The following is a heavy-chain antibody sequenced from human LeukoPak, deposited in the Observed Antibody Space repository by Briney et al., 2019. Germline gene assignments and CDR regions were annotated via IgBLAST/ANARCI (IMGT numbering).Heavy chain of an antibody. D-gene: IGHD5-18*01. CDR2: IFYSGST. CDR1: GGSISSSTYY. Sequence: SETLSLTCTVSGGSISSSTYYWAWIRQPPGKGLEWIGNIFYSGSTYYNPSLKSRVTISVDTSKNQFSLKLSSVTAADTAVYYCARGHSYGKDPADYWGQGTLVTVSS. J-gene: IGHJ4*02. V-gene: IGHV4-39*07. CDR3: ARGHSYGKDPADY.